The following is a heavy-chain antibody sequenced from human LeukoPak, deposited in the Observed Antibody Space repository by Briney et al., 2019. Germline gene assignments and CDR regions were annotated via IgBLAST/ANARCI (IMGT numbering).Heavy chain of an antibody. CDR2: VSRRSSFI. D-gene: IGHD5-12*01. J-gene: IGHJ4*02. CDR1: GFAFSSYS. V-gene: IGHV3-21*01. CDR3: ARVSDAYDYFFDY. Sequence: GGSLRLSCAASGFAFSSYSMNWVRQAPGKGLEWVSSVSRRSSFIFYADSVQGRFTVSRDDAKDSLFLQMDSLRAEDTAVYYCARVSDAYDYFFDYWGQGTLVTVSS.